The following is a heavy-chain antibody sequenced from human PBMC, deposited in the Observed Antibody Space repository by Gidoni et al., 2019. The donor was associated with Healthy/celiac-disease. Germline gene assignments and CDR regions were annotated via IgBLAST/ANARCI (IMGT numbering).Heavy chain of an antibody. CDR2: INPSGGST. CDR3: ARAPELRFLEGYPGGWFDP. Sequence: QVQLVQSGAEVKKPGASVKVSCQASGYTFTSYYMHWVRQAPGQGLEWMGIINPSGGSTSYAQKFQGRVTMTRDTSTSTVYMELSSLRSEDTAVYYCARAPELRFLEGYPGGWFDPWGQGTLVTVSS. D-gene: IGHD3-3*01. CDR1: GYTFTSYY. J-gene: IGHJ5*02. V-gene: IGHV1-46*01.